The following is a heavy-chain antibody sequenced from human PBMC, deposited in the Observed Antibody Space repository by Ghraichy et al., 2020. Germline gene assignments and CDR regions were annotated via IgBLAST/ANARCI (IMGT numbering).Heavy chain of an antibody. J-gene: IGHJ6*02. D-gene: IGHD3-9*01. CDR3: AKAFYDILTGYLYYYYYGMDV. CDR2: ISGSGGST. V-gene: IGHV3-23*01. Sequence: GSLRLSCAASGFTFSSYAMSWVRQAPGKGLEWVSAISGSGGSTYYADSVKGRFTISRDNSKNTLYLQMNSLRAEDTAVYYCAKAFYDILTGYLYYYYYGMDVWGQGTTVTVSS. CDR1: GFTFSSYA.